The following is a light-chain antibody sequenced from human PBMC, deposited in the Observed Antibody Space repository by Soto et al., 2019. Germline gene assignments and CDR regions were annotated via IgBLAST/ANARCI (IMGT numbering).Light chain of an antibody. CDR1: QSVSNNY. J-gene: IGKJ1*01. CDR3: QQYGSSGT. Sequence: EIVMTQSPATLSVSPGERATLSCRASQSVSNNYLAWYQQKSGQSPRLLIYGASNGAAGIPDRFSGSRAGTDFLLTISRLEHEDFAVYYCQQYGSSGTFGQGTKVDIK. V-gene: IGKV3-20*01. CDR2: GAS.